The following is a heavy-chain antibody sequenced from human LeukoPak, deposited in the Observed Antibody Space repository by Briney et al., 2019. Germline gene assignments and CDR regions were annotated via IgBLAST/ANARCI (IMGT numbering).Heavy chain of an antibody. CDR3: ARRENNCGGDCYLGNY. CDR2: IYPGDSDT. D-gene: IGHD2-21*02. V-gene: IGHV5-51*01. CDR1: GYSFTNYW. Sequence: PGESLKISCKDSGYSFTNYWIGWVRQMPGKGLEWMGIIYPGDSDTTYSPSFQGQVTISADKSISTAYLQWSSLKASDTAMYYCARRENNCGGDCYLGNYWGQGTLVTVSS. J-gene: IGHJ4*02.